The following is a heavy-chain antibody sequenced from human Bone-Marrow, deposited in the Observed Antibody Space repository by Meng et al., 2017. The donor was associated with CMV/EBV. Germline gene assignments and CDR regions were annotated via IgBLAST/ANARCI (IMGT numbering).Heavy chain of an antibody. CDR3: ATIGEYSSSWYHRLDY. V-gene: IGHV3-21*01. D-gene: IGHD6-13*01. Sequence: LSLTCAASGFTFSSYSMNWVRQAPGKGLAWVSSISSSSSYIYYADSVKGRFTISRDNAKNSLYLQMNSLRAEDTAVYYCATIGEYSSSWYHRLDYWGQGTLVTVSS. J-gene: IGHJ4*02. CDR2: ISSSSSYI. CDR1: GFTFSSYS.